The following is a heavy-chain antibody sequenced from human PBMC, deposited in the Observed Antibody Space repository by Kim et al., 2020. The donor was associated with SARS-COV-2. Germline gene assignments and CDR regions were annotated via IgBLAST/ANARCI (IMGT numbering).Heavy chain of an antibody. Sequence: GGSLRLSCAASGFTFSNAWMSWVRQAPGKGLEWVGRIKSKTDGGTTDYAAPVKGGFTISRDDSKNTLYLQMNSLKTEDTAVYYCTTDWVGDYDILTAIDYWGQGTLVTVSS. CDR2: IKSKTDGGTT. CDR3: TTDWVGDYDILTAIDY. CDR1: GFTFSNAW. J-gene: IGHJ4*02. D-gene: IGHD3-9*01. V-gene: IGHV3-15*01.